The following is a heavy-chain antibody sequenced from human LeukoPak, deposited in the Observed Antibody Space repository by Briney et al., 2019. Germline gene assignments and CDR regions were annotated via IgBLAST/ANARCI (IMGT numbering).Heavy chain of an antibody. Sequence: NPGRSLRLSCEPAASRLSIYFLSWIRQAPGEGLEWVSYITSSGRSTKYADAVKGRLTISRENAKQSVYLEMTDLRAEDIAVYDCAREASGYYPVFDSWGQGTLVTVSS. J-gene: IGHJ4*02. CDR3: AREASGYYPVFDS. CDR2: ITSSGRST. CDR1: ASRLSIYF. D-gene: IGHD3-3*01. V-gene: IGHV3-11*04.